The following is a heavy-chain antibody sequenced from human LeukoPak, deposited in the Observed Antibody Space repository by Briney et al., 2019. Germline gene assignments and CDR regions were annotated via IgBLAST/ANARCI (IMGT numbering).Heavy chain of an antibody. CDR1: GGSISSGSYY. D-gene: IGHD3-10*01. V-gene: IGHV4-61*02. Sequence: SETLSLTCTVSGGSISSGSYYWSWIRQPAGKGLEWIGRIYTSGSTNYNPSLKSRVTISVDTSKNQFSLKLSSVTAADTAVYYCARDGYYGSGIDYWGQGTLVTVSS. CDR2: IYTSGST. J-gene: IGHJ4*02. CDR3: ARDGYYGSGIDY.